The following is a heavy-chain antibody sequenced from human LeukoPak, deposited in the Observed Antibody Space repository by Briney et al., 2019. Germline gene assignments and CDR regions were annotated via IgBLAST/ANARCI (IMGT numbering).Heavy chain of an antibody. CDR1: RFTFSTYN. V-gene: IGHV3-21*04. CDR3: AKRLDYGDYTFDY. D-gene: IGHD4-17*01. Sequence: GGSLRLSCAASRFTFSTYNMNWVRQAPGKGLEWVSSISSSSSYKYYADSVKGRFTISRDNSKNTLYLQMNSLRAEDTAVYYCAKRLDYGDYTFDYWGQGTLVTVSS. CDR2: ISSSSSYK. J-gene: IGHJ4*02.